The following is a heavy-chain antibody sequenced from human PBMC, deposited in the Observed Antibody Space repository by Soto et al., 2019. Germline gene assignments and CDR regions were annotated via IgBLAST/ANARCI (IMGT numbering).Heavy chain of an antibody. Sequence: EVQLLDSGGGSVQPGGSLMLSCAASGFTFSSYSLSWLRQAPGKGLEWVSGISGSGQTTHYKDSVKGRFNISRDNFRNTLYIQVNSLRAEDPAIYFCAKSRGDSWTTYFFDYWGQGALVTVSS. CDR3: AKSRGDSWTTYFFDY. CDR1: GFTFSSYS. D-gene: IGHD4-4*01. J-gene: IGHJ4*02. CDR2: ISGSGQTT. V-gene: IGHV3-23*01.